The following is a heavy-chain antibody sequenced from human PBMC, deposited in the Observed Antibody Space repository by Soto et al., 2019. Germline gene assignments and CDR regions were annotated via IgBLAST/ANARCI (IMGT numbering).Heavy chain of an antibody. Sequence: PSETLSLTCAVYGGSFSGYYWTWIRQPPGTGLEWIGEINHSGSTNYNPSLKSRVTISVDTSKNQFSLKLTSVTAADTAVYYCARDKITGRFDEWGQRTPVTVSS. CDR2: INHSGST. D-gene: IGHD2-8*02. J-gene: IGHJ4*02. CDR3: ARDKITGRFDE. CDR1: GGSFSGYY. V-gene: IGHV4-34*01.